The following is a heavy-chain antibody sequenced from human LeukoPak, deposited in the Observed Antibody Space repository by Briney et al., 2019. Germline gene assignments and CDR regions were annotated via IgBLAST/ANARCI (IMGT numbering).Heavy chain of an antibody. CDR1: GFSLSGSA. Sequence: SGGSLRLSCAASGFSLSGSAVHWVRQASGKGLEWVGRMRSRANSYATAYAASVNGRFTISRDDSKNMAYLQMNSLKTEDTAVYYCTRRGRGSAGLDYWGQGAPVTVSS. CDR3: TRRGRGSAGLDY. J-gene: IGHJ4*02. D-gene: IGHD3-10*01. CDR2: MRSRANSYAT. V-gene: IGHV3-73*01.